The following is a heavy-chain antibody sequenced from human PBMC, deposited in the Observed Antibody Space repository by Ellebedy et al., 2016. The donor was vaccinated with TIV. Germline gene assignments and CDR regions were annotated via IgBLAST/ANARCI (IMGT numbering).Heavy chain of an antibody. V-gene: IGHV3-7*01. CDR2: IKEDGSEK. J-gene: IGHJ6*02. CDR3: ARDPGYYYYGMDV. CDR1: GFTFSSYW. Sequence: GGSLRLSCAASGFTFSSYWMNWVRQAPGKGLEWVANIKEDGSEKYYVDSVKGRFTISRDNAKSSLCLQMNSLRAEDTAVYYCARDPGYYYYGMDVWGQGTTVTVSS.